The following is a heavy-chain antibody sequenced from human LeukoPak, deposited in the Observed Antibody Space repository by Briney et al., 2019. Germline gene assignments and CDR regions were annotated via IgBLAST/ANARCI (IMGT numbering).Heavy chain of an antibody. CDR2: IIPIFGTA. D-gene: IGHD3-16*01. V-gene: IGHV1-69*01. Sequence: GSSVKVSCKASGGTFSSYAISWVRQAPGQGLEWMGGIIPIFGTANYAQKFQGRVTITADESTSTAYMELSSLRSEDTAVYYCALDLSLRGFLRGRDYWGQGTLVTVSS. CDR1: GGTFSSYA. CDR3: ALDLSLRGFLRGRDY. J-gene: IGHJ4*02.